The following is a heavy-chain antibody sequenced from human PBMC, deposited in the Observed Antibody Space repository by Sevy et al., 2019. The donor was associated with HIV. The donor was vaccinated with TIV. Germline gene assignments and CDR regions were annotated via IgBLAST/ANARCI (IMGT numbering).Heavy chain of an antibody. J-gene: IGHJ3*02. Sequence: GGSLRLSCAASGFTFSDYYMSWIRQAPGKGLECVSYISSSGSTIYYADSVKGRFTISRDNAKNSLYLQMNSLRAEDTAVYYCARDGEATIFGVVRDAFDIWGQGTMVTVSS. CDR2: ISSSGSTI. V-gene: IGHV3-11*01. D-gene: IGHD3-3*01. CDR1: GFTFSDYY. CDR3: ARDGEATIFGVVRDAFDI.